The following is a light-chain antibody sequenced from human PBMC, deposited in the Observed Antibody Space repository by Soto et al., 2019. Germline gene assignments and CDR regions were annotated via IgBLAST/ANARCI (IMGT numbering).Light chain of an antibody. CDR3: PQTYITPIT. V-gene: IGKV1-39*01. Sequence: DIEMTQSPSSLSASVGDRVTISCRTSQTINNNLNWYQQRPGKTPKLLIYSSSSLLSGVPPRFSGSGSGTAFTLTISSLQPEDFATYFCPQTYITPITFGQGTRLDIK. J-gene: IGKJ5*01. CDR2: SSS. CDR1: QTINNN.